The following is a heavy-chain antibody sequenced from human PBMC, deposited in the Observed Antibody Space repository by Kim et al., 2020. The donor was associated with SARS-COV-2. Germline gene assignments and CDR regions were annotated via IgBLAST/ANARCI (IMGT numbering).Heavy chain of an antibody. J-gene: IGHJ4*02. CDR2: IYYTGNT. D-gene: IGHD6-13*01. Sequence: SETLSLTCTVSGGSSKSYHWWSWIRQPPGKGLEWIGNIYYTGNTNYNRSLKSRVTMSVDTSKNQFSLRLSSVSAADTAVYYCATRSSAGYFDYWGQGTLVTVSS. V-gene: IGHV4-59*08. CDR1: GGSSKSYH. CDR3: ATRSSAGYFDY.